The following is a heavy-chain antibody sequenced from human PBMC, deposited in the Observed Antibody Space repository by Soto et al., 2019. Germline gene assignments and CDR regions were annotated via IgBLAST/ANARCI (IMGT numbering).Heavy chain of an antibody. CDR2: MNPNSGNT. CDR3: ARVGAWALRNLDY. J-gene: IGHJ4*02. D-gene: IGHD3-16*01. CDR1: GYTFRYDD. Sequence: QVQLVQSGAEVKQPGASVKVSCKASGYTFRYDDIIWVRQATGQGLEWMRWMNPNSGNTGYAQKFQGRITMTRNTSISTAYMEMNSLTSEDTAVYYCARVGAWALRNLDYWGQGTRVTVSS. V-gene: IGHV1-8*01.